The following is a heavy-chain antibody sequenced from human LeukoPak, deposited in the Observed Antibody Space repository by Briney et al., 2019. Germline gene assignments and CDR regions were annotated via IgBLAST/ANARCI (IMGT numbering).Heavy chain of an antibody. J-gene: IGHJ4*02. V-gene: IGHV1-8*01. CDR1: GYTFTSYD. D-gene: IGHD2-21*02. CDR2: MNPNSGNT. Sequence: ASVKVSCKASGYTFTSYDINWVRQATGQGLEWMGWMNPNSGNTGYAQKFQGRVTMTRNTSISTAYMELSSLRSEDTAVYYCASSHQPRQGYQPLLYYFDYWGQGTLVTVSS. CDR3: ASSHQPRQGYQPLLYYFDY.